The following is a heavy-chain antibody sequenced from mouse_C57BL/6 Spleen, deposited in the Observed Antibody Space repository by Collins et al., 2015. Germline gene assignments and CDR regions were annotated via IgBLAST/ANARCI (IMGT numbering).Heavy chain of an antibody. CDR2: ISSGGSYT. V-gene: IGHV5-9-3*01. D-gene: IGHD1-1*01. J-gene: IGHJ2*01. CDR1: GFTFSSYA. CDR3: ASHPYSY. Sequence: EVQLVESGGGLVKPGGSLKLSCAASGFTFSSYAMSWVRQTPEKRLEWVATISSGGSYTYYPDSVRGRFTISRDNAKNTLYLQMSSLRSEDTAMYYCASHPYSYWGQGTTLTVSS.